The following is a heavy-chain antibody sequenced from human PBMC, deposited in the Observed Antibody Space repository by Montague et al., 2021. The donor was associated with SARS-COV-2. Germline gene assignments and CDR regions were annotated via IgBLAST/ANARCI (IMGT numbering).Heavy chain of an antibody. V-gene: IGHV4-4*02. CDR1: GGSISSSHW. Sequence: SETLSLTCAVSGGSISSSHWFTWVRPPPGKGLEWIGDIYDGETINYNPSLKRRVTISVDRTKNQFSLKLSSVTAADTAVYYCARGPDSSGYYNDFDYWGQGTLVTVSS. CDR2: IYDGETI. J-gene: IGHJ4*02. CDR3: ARGPDSSGYYNDFDY. D-gene: IGHD3-22*01.